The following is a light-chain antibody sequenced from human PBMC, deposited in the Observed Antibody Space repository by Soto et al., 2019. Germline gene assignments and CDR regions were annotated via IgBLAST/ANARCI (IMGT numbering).Light chain of an antibody. V-gene: IGLV2-14*01. J-gene: IGLJ3*02. CDR1: SSDVGAYNF. CDR3: AAWGESLNGYWV. Sequence: QSVLTQPASVSGSPGQSITISCTGTSSDVGAYNFVSWYQHHPGTAPKLMIYEVSNRPSGVPDRFSGSKSDTSASLAISGLQSEDAADYYCAAWGESLNGYWVFGGGTKVTVL. CDR2: EVS.